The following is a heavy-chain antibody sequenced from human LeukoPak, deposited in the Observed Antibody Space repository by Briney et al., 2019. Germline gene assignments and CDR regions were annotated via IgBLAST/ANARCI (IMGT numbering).Heavy chain of an antibody. D-gene: IGHD1-26*01. CDR1: GYSVSSGYY. J-gene: IGHJ5*02. CDR3: ARGVGSYWGGWFDP. CDR2: IYTSGST. Sequence: SETLSLTCTVSGYSVSSGYYWSWIRQPPGKGLEWIGYIYTSGSTNYNPSLKSRVTMSVDTSKNQFSLKLSSVTAADTAVYYCARGVGSYWGGWFDPWGQGTLVTVSS. V-gene: IGHV4-61*01.